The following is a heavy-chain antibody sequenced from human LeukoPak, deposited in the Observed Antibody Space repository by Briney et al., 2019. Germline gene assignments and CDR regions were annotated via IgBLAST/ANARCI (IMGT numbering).Heavy chain of an antibody. CDR2: IYNSGST. V-gene: IGHV4-38-2*02. CDR1: GYSISSAYY. D-gene: IGHD3-22*01. J-gene: IGHJ4*02. Sequence: PSETLSLTCAVSGYSISSAYYWGWIRQPPGKGLEWIGSIYNSGSTYYNPSLKGRVTISIDTSKNEFSLKLSSVTAADTAVYYCAREDHYFDISDYYPNFHYWGQGTLVTVSS. CDR3: AREDHYFDISDYYPNFHY.